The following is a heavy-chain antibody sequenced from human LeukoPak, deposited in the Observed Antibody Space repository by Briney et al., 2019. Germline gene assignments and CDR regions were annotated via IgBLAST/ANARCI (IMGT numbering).Heavy chain of an antibody. D-gene: IGHD2/OR15-2a*01. CDR3: ARELTPLLYSGAIGY. V-gene: IGHV3-21*01. CDR2: ISSSSSYI. CDR1: GFTFSSYS. Sequence: PGGSLRLSCAAPGFTFSSYSMNWVRQAPGKGLEWVSSISSSSSYIYYADSVKGRFTISRDNAKNSLYLQMNSLRAEDTAVYYCARELTPLLYSGAIGYWGQGTLVTVSS. J-gene: IGHJ4*02.